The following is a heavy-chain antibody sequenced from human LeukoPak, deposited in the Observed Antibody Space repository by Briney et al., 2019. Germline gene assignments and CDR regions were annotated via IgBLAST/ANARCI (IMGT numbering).Heavy chain of an antibody. Sequence: PGGSLRLSCAASGFTFSSYIMNWVRQAPGKGLEWVSYISSSSSTIYYADSVKGRFTISRDNAKNSLYLQMNSLRAEDTAVYYCAREFTVTTAGDYYYYMDVWGKGTTVTVSS. D-gene: IGHD4-17*01. V-gene: IGHV3-48*01. CDR3: AREFTVTTAGDYYYYMDV. CDR1: GFTFSSYI. J-gene: IGHJ6*03. CDR2: ISSSSSTI.